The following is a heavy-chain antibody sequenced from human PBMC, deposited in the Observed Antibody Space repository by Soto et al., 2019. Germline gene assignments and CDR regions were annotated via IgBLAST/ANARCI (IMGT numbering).Heavy chain of an antibody. CDR1: GFTFTTYW. CDR3: VRGGHGSGSYLGSY. Sequence: EVQLVESGGGLALPGGSLRLSCVASGFTFTTYWMSWVRQAPGKGLEWVANIRQDGGAQYYVDSVKGRFTISRDNAKNSVYLQMDSLRAEDTAVYYCVRGGHGSGSYLGSYWGQGILVTVSS. D-gene: IGHD3-10*01. CDR2: IRQDGGAQ. J-gene: IGHJ4*02. V-gene: IGHV3-7*03.